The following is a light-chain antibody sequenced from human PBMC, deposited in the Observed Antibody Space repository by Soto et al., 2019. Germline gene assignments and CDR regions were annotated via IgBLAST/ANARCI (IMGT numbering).Light chain of an antibody. CDR2: AAS. CDR1: QTIDVY. J-gene: IGKJ1*01. CDR3: QQSYMTPRT. V-gene: IGKV1-39*01. Sequence: DIQLTQSPSSLSASVGDRVSITCRASQTIDVYLNWYLQKPGRAPQLLIYAASKLQGGVPSRFSGSASGTDFTLIISSLQPDYSWTYFCQQSYMTPRTFGQGTKVE.